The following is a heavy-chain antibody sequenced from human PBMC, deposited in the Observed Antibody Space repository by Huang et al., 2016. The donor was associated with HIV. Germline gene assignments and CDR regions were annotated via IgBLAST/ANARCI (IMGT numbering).Heavy chain of an antibody. CDR2: IIPISGTA. CDR3: ARDGGRGYSYGYMDS. Sequence: QVQLVQSGAEVKKPGSSVKVSCKASGGTFNSQTVSWVRQAPGQGLEWRGGIIPISGTANDAQKFQGRVTITADDSTSTAHMELSSLTSEDTAMYYCARDGGRGYSYGYMDSWGQGTLVTVSS. CDR1: GGTFNSQT. D-gene: IGHD5-18*01. J-gene: IGHJ1*01. V-gene: IGHV1-69*13.